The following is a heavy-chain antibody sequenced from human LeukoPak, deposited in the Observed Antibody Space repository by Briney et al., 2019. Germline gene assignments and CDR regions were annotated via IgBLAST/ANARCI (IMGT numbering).Heavy chain of an antibody. V-gene: IGHV4-30-2*01. J-gene: IGHJ3*02. CDR2: IYHSGSA. Sequence: SQTLSLTCAVSGDSISSGGYSWSWIRQPPGKGLECIGYIYHSGSAYYNPSLKSRVTMSVDGSKNQFSLKLRSVTAADTAFYYCARAIVELYAFDIWGQGRMVTVSS. D-gene: IGHD3-22*01. CDR1: GDSISSGGYS. CDR3: ARAIVELYAFDI.